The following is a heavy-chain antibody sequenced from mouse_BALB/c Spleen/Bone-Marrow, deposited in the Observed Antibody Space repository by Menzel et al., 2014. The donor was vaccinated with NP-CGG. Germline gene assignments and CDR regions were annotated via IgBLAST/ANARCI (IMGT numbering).Heavy chain of an antibody. Sequence: EVQLQQSGAELVKPGASVKLSCTASGFNIKDTYMHWVKQRPEQGLEWIGRIDTANGNTKYDPKFQGRATITADTSSNTAYLQLSSLTSEDTAVYYCARYGNGLMDYWGQGTSVTVSS. CDR2: IDTANGNT. V-gene: IGHV14-3*02. D-gene: IGHD2-1*01. CDR3: ARYGNGLMDY. J-gene: IGHJ4*01. CDR1: GFNIKDTY.